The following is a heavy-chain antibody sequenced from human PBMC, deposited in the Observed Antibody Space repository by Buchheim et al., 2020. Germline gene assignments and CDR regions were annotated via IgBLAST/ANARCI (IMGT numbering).Heavy chain of an antibody. Sequence: EVQLLESGGGLVQPGGSLRLSCAASGFTFSSYAMSWVRQAPGKGLEWVSAISGSGGSTYYADSVKGRFTTSRANSKNTLYLQMNSLRAEDTAVYYCAKDPVVGEYYYDSSGYYGAYYFDYWGQGT. D-gene: IGHD3-22*01. CDR1: GFTFSSYA. V-gene: IGHV3-23*01. CDR3: AKDPVVGEYYYDSSGYYGAYYFDY. J-gene: IGHJ4*02. CDR2: ISGSGGST.